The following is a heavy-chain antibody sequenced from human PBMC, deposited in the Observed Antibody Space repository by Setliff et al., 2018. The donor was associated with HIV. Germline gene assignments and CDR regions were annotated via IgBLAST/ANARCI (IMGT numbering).Heavy chain of an antibody. CDR1: GGTFRSNA. CDR3: AREIQIAVAAVGWFDP. CDR2: IIPLFGTA. Sequence: SVKVSCKASGGTFRSNAISWVRQAPGQGLEWMGGIIPLFGTANYAQKFQGRVTITADKSTSTAYLELNSLRSEDSAIYYCAREIQIAVAAVGWFDPWGQGTLVTVSS. D-gene: IGHD6-13*01. J-gene: IGHJ5*02. V-gene: IGHV1-69*06.